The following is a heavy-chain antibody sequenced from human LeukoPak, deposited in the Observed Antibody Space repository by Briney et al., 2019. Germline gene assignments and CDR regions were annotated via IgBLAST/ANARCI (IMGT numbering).Heavy chain of an antibody. V-gene: IGHV1-58*02. Sequence: SVKVSCKASGFTFTSSAMQWVRQARGQRLEWIGWIVVGSGNTNYAQKFQERVTITRDMSTNTAYMELSSLRSEDTAVYYCAAADSGSYLDYYYGMDVWGQGTTVTVSS. CDR3: AAADSGSYLDYYYGMDV. CDR1: GFTFTSSA. CDR2: IVVGSGNT. J-gene: IGHJ6*02. D-gene: IGHD1-26*01.